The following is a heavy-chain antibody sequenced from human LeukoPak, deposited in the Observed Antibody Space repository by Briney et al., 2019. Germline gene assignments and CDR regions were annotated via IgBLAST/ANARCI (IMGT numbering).Heavy chain of an antibody. D-gene: IGHD3-22*01. CDR2: INTDGSNT. CDR1: GFPFSGYC. Sequence: PGGSLRLSCAASGFPFSGYCMHWVRQAPGKGLVWVSRINTDGSNTSYADSVKGRFTVSRDDAKNTLYLQMDSLRAEDTAVYYCARLSPMMIPYYYYYYMDVWGKGTTVTVSS. V-gene: IGHV3-74*01. CDR3: ARLSPMMIPYYYYYYMDV. J-gene: IGHJ6*03.